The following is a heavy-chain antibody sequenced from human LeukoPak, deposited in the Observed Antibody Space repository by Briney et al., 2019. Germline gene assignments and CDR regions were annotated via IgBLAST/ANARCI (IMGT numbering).Heavy chain of an antibody. CDR3: ARGRRAARFVTIEFDY. CDR1: GGTISSSTYY. V-gene: IGHV4-39*07. J-gene: IGHJ4*02. Sequence: SETLSLTCTVSGGTISSSTYYWAWIRQPPGKGLEWIGNIYYSGSTYYNPSLKSRVTMSVDTSKNQFSLKLSSVTAADTAVYYCARGRRAARFVTIEFDYWGQGALVTVSS. CDR2: IYYSGST. D-gene: IGHD6-6*01.